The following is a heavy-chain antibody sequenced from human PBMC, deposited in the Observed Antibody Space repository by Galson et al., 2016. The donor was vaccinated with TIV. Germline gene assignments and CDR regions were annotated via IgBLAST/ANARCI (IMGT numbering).Heavy chain of an antibody. D-gene: IGHD2-2*01. CDR3: ARMPSYMDV. J-gene: IGHJ6*03. CDR2: IYPDDSDT. Sequence: QSGADVTKPGESLKISCKGSGYKFPRYWIAWVRQMPAKGLEWMGSIYPDDSDTRYSPSFQGQITISADKSITTAYLQWSSLKASDTAMYYCARMPSYMDVWGKGATVTVSS. CDR1: GYKFPRYW. V-gene: IGHV5-51*01.